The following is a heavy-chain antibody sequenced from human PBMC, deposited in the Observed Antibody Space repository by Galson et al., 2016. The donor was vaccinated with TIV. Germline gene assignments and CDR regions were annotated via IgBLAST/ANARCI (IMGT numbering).Heavy chain of an antibody. V-gene: IGHV1-46*01. D-gene: IGHD2-15*01. J-gene: IGHJ2*01. Sequence: SVKVSCKASGYTFTSYYMHWVRQAPGQGLEWMGIINPSGGSTSYAQKFQGRVTMTRDTSTSTVHMELNSLRSEDTAVYYCARDGLYCSGGSCHIDWYFDLWGRGTLVTVSS. CDR1: GYTFTSYY. CDR3: ARDGLYCSGGSCHIDWYFDL. CDR2: INPSGGST.